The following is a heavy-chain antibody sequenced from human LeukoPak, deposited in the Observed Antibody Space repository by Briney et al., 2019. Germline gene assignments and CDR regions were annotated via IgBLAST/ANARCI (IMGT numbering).Heavy chain of an antibody. CDR1: GYTFTSYY. J-gene: IGHJ6*02. CDR3: ARDAKVEIWSGVYYYGMDV. Sequence: GASVKVSCKASGYTFTSYYMHWVRQAPGQGLEWMGIINPSGGSTSYAQKFQGRVTMTRDTSTSTVYMELSSLRSEDTAVYYCARDAKVEIWSGVYYYGMDVWGQGTTVTVSS. CDR2: INPSGGST. D-gene: IGHD3-3*01. V-gene: IGHV1-46*01.